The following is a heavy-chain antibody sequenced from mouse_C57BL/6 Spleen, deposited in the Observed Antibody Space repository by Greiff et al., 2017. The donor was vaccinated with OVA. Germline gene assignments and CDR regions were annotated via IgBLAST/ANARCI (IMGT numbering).Heavy chain of an antibody. D-gene: IGHD1-1*01. CDR2: FNPGSGGT. CDR3: ASGGLLRTWFAY. CDR1: GYAFTNYL. Sequence: VQLQQSGAELVRPGTSVKVSCKASGYAFTNYLIEWVKQRPGQGLEWIGVFNPGSGGTNYNEKFKGKATLTADKSSSTAYMQLSSLTSEDSAVYFCASGGLLRTWFAYWGQGTLVTVSA. V-gene: IGHV1-54*01. J-gene: IGHJ3*01.